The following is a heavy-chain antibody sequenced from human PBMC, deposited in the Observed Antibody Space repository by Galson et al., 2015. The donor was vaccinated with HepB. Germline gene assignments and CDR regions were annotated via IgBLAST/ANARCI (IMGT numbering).Heavy chain of an antibody. CDR1: GFTFSSYG. D-gene: IGHD3-9*01. Sequence: SLRLSCAASGFTFSSYGMHWVRQAPGKGLEWVSSISSSSSYIYYADSVKGRFTISRDNAKNSLYLQMNSLRAEDTAVYYCARDKIYDILTGYYTTYYYYGMDVWGQGTTVTVSS. V-gene: IGHV3-21*01. CDR2: ISSSSSYI. J-gene: IGHJ6*02. CDR3: ARDKIYDILTGYYTTYYYYGMDV.